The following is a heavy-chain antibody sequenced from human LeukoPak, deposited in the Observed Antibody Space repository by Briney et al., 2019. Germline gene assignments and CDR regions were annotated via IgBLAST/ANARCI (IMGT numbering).Heavy chain of an antibody. CDR1: GFTFINYA. Sequence: GGSLRLSCKASGFTFINYAMSWVRQAPGKGLAWVSGIIGSGGSTDYADSVKGRFTISRDNSKNTLYLQMNSLRAEDTAVYFCAKAHHDGDTFDYWGQGTLVNVSS. D-gene: IGHD5-24*01. J-gene: IGHJ4*02. V-gene: IGHV3-23*01. CDR3: AKAHHDGDTFDY. CDR2: IIGSGGST.